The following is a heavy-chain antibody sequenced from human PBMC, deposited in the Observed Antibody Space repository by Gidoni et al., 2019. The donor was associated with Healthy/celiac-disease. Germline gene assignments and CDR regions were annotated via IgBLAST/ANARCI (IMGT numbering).Heavy chain of an antibody. Sequence: QVQLLQSGAEVKKPGASVKVSCKASGYTFTGSYMNWVRQAPGQGLEWMGWINPNSGGTNYAQKFQGWVTMTRDTSISTAYMELSRLRSDDTAVYYCAREVWGETAYYMDVWGKGTTVTVSS. CDR1: GYTFTGSY. CDR2: INPNSGGT. CDR3: AREVWGETAYYMDV. V-gene: IGHV1-2*04. D-gene: IGHD3-16*01. J-gene: IGHJ6*03.